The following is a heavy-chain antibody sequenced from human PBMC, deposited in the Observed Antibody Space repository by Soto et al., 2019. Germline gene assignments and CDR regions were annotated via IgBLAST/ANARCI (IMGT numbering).Heavy chain of an antibody. D-gene: IGHD3-22*01. V-gene: IGHV1-18*01. CDR1: GYTFTSYG. CDR2: ISAFNGNT. CDR3: AGNYDSSGIGRPFSI. J-gene: IGHJ4*02. Sequence: GASVKVSCKASGYTFTSYGISWVRQAPGQGLEWMGWISAFNGNTYYAQKLQGRVTMTTDTSTSTAYMELRSLRSDDTAVYYCAGNYDSSGIGRPFSIGGQGPLVTVSS.